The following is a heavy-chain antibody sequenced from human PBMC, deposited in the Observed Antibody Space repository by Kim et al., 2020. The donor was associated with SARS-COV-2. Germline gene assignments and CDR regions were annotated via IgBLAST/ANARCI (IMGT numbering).Heavy chain of an antibody. CDR3: TSHDYGDYPGAFEI. V-gene: IGHV5-51*01. Sequence: GESLKISCKGSGYSFTSYWIGWVRQMPGKGLEWMGIVYPGDSTTKYSPAFQGQVTISADKSISTAFLQWRTLKASDTTMYYCTSHDYGDYPGAFEIWGQG. J-gene: IGHJ3*02. D-gene: IGHD4-17*01. CDR2: VYPGDSTT. CDR1: GYSFTSYW.